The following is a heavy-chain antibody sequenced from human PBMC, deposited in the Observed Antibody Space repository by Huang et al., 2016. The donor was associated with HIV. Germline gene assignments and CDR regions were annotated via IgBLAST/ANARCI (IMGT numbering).Heavy chain of an antibody. CDR3: ARHRIRAAAGVGWFDP. D-gene: IGHD6-19*01. J-gene: IGHJ5*02. CDR1: GGSITDPSYY. CDR2: IYYDVST. Sequence: QLQLQESGPGLVKPSETLSLTCTVSGGSITDPSYYWGWIRQSPGKGLEWIGSIYYDVSTYFNPSLESRVTLSVHTSKNQVSLKMRAVTAADTAAYYCARHRIRAAAGVGWFDPWGQGTLVSVSS. V-gene: IGHV4-39*01.